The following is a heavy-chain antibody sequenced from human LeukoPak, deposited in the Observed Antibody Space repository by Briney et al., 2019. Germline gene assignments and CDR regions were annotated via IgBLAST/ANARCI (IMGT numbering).Heavy chain of an antibody. Sequence: GGSLRLSCAASGITFSTAWMSWFRQAPGKGLEWVGRIKSKIGGATADYAAPVKDRFTISRDDSKNTLYLQMNSLKTEDTAVYYCTTDRAWFDPWGQGTLVTASS. D-gene: IGHD3-10*01. CDR2: IKSKIGGATA. J-gene: IGHJ5*02. CDR1: GITFSTAW. V-gene: IGHV3-15*01. CDR3: TTDRAWFDP.